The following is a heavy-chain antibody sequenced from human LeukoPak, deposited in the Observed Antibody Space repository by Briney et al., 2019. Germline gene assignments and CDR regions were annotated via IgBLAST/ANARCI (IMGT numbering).Heavy chain of an antibody. D-gene: IGHD6-13*01. Sequence: GGSLRLSCAASGFTFSSYSMNWVRQAPGKGLEWVSSISSSSSYIYYADSVKGRFTISRDNAKNSLYLQMNSLRAEDTAVYYCARDRSWAPSSSWYLPDAFDIWGQGTMVTVSS. J-gene: IGHJ3*02. CDR1: GFTFSSYS. CDR2: ISSSSSYI. V-gene: IGHV3-21*01. CDR3: ARDRSWAPSSSWYLPDAFDI.